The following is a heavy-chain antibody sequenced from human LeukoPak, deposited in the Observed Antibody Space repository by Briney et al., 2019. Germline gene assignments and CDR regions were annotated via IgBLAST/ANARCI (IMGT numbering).Heavy chain of an antibody. Sequence: SLRLSFAASGFTFGYYAIHWVRPAPGKGLGWVSGISWNSGSIGYADSVKGRFTISRDNARNSLYLQMNILRAEDTALYYCAKDKGYIGEDAFDIWGQGTMVTVSS. CDR3: AKDKGYIGEDAFDI. CDR1: GFTFGYYA. J-gene: IGHJ3*02. CDR2: ISWNSGSI. V-gene: IGHV3-9*01. D-gene: IGHD6-13*01.